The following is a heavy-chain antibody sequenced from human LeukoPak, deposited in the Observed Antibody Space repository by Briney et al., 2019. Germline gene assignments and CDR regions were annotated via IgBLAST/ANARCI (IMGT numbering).Heavy chain of an antibody. V-gene: IGHV1-69*02. Sequence: SVKVSCKASGGTFSSYTISWVRQAPGQGLEWMGRIIPILGIANYAQKFQGKVTITADKSTSTAYMELSSLRSEDTAVYYCASQYSSSSRVYFDYWGQGTLVTVSS. CDR2: IIPILGIA. CDR1: GGTFSSYT. D-gene: IGHD6-6*01. CDR3: ASQYSSSSRVYFDY. J-gene: IGHJ4*02.